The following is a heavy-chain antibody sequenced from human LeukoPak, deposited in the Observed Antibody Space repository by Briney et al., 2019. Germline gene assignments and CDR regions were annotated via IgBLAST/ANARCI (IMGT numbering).Heavy chain of an antibody. CDR2: ISGSGGST. V-gene: IGHV3-23*01. CDR3: AKGSRDSSGWYRDY. J-gene: IGHJ4*02. Sequence: GGSLRLSCAASGFTFSSYAMSWVRQAPGKGLEWVSAISGSGGSTYYADSVEGRFTISRDNSKNTLYLQMNSLRAEDTAVYYCAKGSRDSSGWYRDYWGQGTLVTVSS. CDR1: GFTFSSYA. D-gene: IGHD6-19*01.